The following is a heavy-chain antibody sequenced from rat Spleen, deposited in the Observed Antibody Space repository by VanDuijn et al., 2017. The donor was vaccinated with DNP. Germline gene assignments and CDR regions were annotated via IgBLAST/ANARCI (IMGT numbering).Heavy chain of an antibody. Sequence: EVQLVESGGGLVQPGRSLKLPCAASAFTFSNYDMAWVRQAPTRGLEWVASIDTSGGYTYYRDSVKGRFIVSRDNAESTLYLQMDSLRSEDTATYYCARLGPHYFDYWGQGVMVTVSS. J-gene: IGHJ2*01. CDR3: ARLGPHYFDY. D-gene: IGHD4-1*01. CDR2: IDTSGGYT. V-gene: IGHV5-25*01. CDR1: AFTFSNYD.